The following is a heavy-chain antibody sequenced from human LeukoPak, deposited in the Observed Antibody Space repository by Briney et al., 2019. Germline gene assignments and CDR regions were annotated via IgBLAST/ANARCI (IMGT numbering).Heavy chain of an antibody. J-gene: IGHJ1*01. CDR1: GDSVSRSDSY. Sequence: SETLSLTCTVFGDSVSRSDSYWDWIRQPPGKALEWIGTVYYSGRTYYSPSLESRVTISVDTSKNQFSLKLSSLTAADTALYFCARRRYYDNSGYLDWGQGTLVTVSS. CDR3: ARRRYYDNSGYLD. D-gene: IGHD3-22*01. V-gene: IGHV4-39*01. CDR2: VYYSGRT.